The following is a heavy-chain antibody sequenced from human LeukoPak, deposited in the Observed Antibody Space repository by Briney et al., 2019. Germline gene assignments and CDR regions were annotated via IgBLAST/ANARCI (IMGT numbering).Heavy chain of an antibody. CDR2: ISAYNGNT. CDR3: ATTVGTMGARGAFDI. J-gene: IGHJ3*02. D-gene: IGHD1-7*01. CDR1: GGTFSIYA. Sequence: GASVKVSCKASGGTFSIYAISWVRQAPGQGLEWMGWISAYNGNTNYAQKLQGRVTMTTDTSTSTAYMELRSLRSDDTAVYYCATTVGTMGARGAFDIWGQGTMVTVSS. V-gene: IGHV1-18*01.